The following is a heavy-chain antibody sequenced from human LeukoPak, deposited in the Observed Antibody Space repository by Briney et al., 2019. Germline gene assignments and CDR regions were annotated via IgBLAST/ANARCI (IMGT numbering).Heavy chain of an antibody. CDR3: ARDRTRTGYSSGWYHDY. J-gene: IGHJ4*02. D-gene: IGHD6-19*01. V-gene: IGHV1-69*01. CDR2: IIPIFGTA. Sequence: SVKVSCKASGGTFSSYAISWVRQAPGQGLEWMGGIIPIFGTANYAQKFQGRVTITADESTSTAYMELSSLRSDDTAVYYCARDRTRTGYSSGWYHDYWGQGTLVTVSS. CDR1: GGTFSSYA.